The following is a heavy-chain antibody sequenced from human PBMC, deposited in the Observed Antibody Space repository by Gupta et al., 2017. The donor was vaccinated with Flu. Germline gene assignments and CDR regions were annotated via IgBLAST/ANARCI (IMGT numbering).Heavy chain of an antibody. D-gene: IGHD3-22*01. J-gene: IGHJ4*02. V-gene: IGHV3-48*03. CDR3: ARVALSYYDSSGWYYFDY. CDR2: ISSSGSTI. Sequence: EVQLVESGGGLVQPGGSLRLSCAASGFTFSSYEMNWVRQAPGKGLEWVSYISSSGSTIYYADSVKGRFTISRDNAKNSLYLQMNSLRAEDTAVYYCARVALSYYDSSGWYYFDYWGQGTLVTVSS. CDR1: GFTFSSYE.